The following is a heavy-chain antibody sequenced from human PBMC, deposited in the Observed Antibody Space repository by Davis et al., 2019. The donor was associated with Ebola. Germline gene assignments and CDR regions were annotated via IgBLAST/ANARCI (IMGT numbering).Heavy chain of an antibody. Sequence: ASVKVSCKASGYTFTGYYMHWVRQAPGQGLEWMGWFNPNSGGTNYAQKFQGWVTMTRDTSISTAYMELSRLRSDDTAVYYCARGGGSSKRTMGYWGQGTLVTVSS. V-gene: IGHV1-2*04. CDR3: ARGGGSSKRTMGY. J-gene: IGHJ4*02. CDR2: FNPNSGGT. CDR1: GYTFTGYY. D-gene: IGHD1-26*01.